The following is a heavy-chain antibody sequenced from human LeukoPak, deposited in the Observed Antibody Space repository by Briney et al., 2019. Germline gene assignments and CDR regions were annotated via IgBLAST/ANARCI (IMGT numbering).Heavy chain of an antibody. CDR3: ARGAYGDLSDY. V-gene: IGHV4-61*02. Sequence: SQTLSLTCTVSGGSISSGSYYWSWIRQPAGKGLEWIGRIYTSGSTNYNPSLKSRVTISVDTSKNQFSLKLSSVTAADTAVYYCARGAYGDLSDYWGQGTLVTVSS. J-gene: IGHJ4*02. D-gene: IGHD4-17*01. CDR1: GGSISSGSYY. CDR2: IYTSGST.